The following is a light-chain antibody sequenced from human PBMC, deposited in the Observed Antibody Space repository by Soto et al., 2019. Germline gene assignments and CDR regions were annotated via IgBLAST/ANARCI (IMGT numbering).Light chain of an antibody. CDR3: QSYDNSLNHVV. CDR1: SSNIGSFYD. V-gene: IGLV1-40*01. J-gene: IGLJ2*01. CDR2: GDN. Sequence: QSALTQPPSVSGAPGQRVTIPCTGSSSNIGSFYDVHWYQQLPGTVPKLLIYGDNNWPSGVPDRFSGSKSGTAASLAITGLQAEDEADYYCQSYDNSLNHVVFGGGTKLTVL.